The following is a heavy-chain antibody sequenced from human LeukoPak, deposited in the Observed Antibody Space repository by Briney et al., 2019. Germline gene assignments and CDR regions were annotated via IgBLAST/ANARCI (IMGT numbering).Heavy chain of an antibody. J-gene: IGHJ4*02. Sequence: PSETLSLTCAVYGGSFSGYYWSWIRQPPGKGLEWIGEINHSGSTNYNPSLKRRVTISVDTSKNQFSLKLSSVTAADTAVYYCARGVGGYCSSTSCSLLDYWGQGTLVTVSS. CDR1: GGSFSGYY. V-gene: IGHV4-34*01. CDR3: ARGVGGYCSSTSCSLLDY. D-gene: IGHD2-2*01. CDR2: INHSGST.